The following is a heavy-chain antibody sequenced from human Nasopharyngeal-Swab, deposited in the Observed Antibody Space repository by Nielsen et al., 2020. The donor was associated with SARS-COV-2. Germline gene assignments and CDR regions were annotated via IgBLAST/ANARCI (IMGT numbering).Heavy chain of an antibody. CDR2: ISSSTSTI. Sequence: GESLKISCAVSGFTFSSYSMNWVRQAPGKGLEWVSYISSSTSTIYYADSVKGRFTISRDNAKNSLYLQMNSLRAEDTAVYYCARGLRGSYWVYWGQGTLVTVSS. CDR3: ARGLRGSYWVY. V-gene: IGHV3-48*04. J-gene: IGHJ4*02. D-gene: IGHD1-26*01. CDR1: GFTFSSYS.